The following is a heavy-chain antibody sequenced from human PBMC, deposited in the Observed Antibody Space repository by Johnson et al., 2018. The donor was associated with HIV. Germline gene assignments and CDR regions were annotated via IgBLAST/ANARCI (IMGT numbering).Heavy chain of an antibody. CDR2: IYSSDNT. CDR3: ARAAVAAPSAFDI. J-gene: IGHJ3*02. CDR1: GFTVSTNY. V-gene: IGHV3-66*01. Sequence: VQLVESGGGVVRPGGSLRLSCAGSGFTVSTNYMSWVRQAPGKGLEWVSVIYSSDNTHYADSVKGRFTISRDKSKNTLYLQMNSLRAEDTAVYYCARAAVAAPSAFDIWGQGTMVTVSS. D-gene: IGHD6-19*01.